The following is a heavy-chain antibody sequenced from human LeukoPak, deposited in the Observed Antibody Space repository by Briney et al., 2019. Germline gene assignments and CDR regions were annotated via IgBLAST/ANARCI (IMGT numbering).Heavy chain of an antibody. CDR3: ARGTGYDVLTGYDY. CDR1: GFTFDDYG. CDR2: INWNSGSI. D-gene: IGHD3-9*01. J-gene: IGHJ4*02. V-gene: IGHV3-20*04. Sequence: PGESLRLPCAASGFTFDDYGMNWVRQVPGKGLEWVSGINWNSGSIGYADSVKGRFTISRDNAKNSLYLQMNSLRAEDTAFYFCARGTGYDVLTGYDYWGQGTLVTVSS.